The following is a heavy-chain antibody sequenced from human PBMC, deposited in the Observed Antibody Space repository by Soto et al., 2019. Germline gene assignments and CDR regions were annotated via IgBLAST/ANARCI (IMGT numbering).Heavy chain of an antibody. V-gene: IGHV3-43*01. D-gene: IGHD2-2*01. CDR2: ISWDGGST. CDR3: AKGRRGYCSSTSCYYYYGMDV. Sequence: GGSLRLSCAASGFTFDDYTMHWVRQAPGKGLEWVSLISWDGGSTYYADSVKGRFTIPRDNSKNSLYLQMNSLRTEDTALYYCAKGRRGYCSSTSCYYYYGMDVWGQGTTVTVSS. CDR1: GFTFDDYT. J-gene: IGHJ6*02.